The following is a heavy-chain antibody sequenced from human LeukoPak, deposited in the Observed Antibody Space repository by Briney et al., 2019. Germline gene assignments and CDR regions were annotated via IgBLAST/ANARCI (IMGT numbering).Heavy chain of an antibody. D-gene: IGHD3-10*01. CDR1: GGTFSSYA. J-gene: IGHJ5*02. V-gene: IGHV1-69*04. CDR3: ARSPTVRGVIITESWFDP. CDR2: IIPILGIA. Sequence: SVKVSCKASGGTFSSYAISWVRQAPGQGLEWMGRIIPILGIANYAQKFQGRVTITADKSTSTAYMELSSLRSEDTAVYYCARSPTVRGVIITESWFDPWGQGTLVTVSS.